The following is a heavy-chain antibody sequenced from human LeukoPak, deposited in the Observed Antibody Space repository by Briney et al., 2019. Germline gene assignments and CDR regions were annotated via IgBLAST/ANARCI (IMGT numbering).Heavy chain of an antibody. J-gene: IGHJ4*02. CDR1: GFTFSSYS. CDR2: INHSGST. D-gene: IGHD6-6*01. Sequence: GSLRLSCAASGFTFSSYSMNWVRQPPGKGLEWIGEINHSGSTNYNPSLKSRVTISVDTSKNQFSLKLSSVTAADTAVYYCARAHRPTARSVSYLDYWGQGTLVTVSS. CDR3: ARAHRPTARSVSYLDY. V-gene: IGHV4-34*01.